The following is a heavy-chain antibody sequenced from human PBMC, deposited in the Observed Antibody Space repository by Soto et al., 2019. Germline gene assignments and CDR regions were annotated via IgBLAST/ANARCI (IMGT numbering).Heavy chain of an antibody. CDR3: ARDGPEAQIYYYDSSGYYHHEAFDI. Sequence: PGGSLRLSCAASGFTFSSYWMSWVRQAPGEGLEWVANIKQDGSEKYYVDSVKGRFTISRDNAKNSLYLQMNRLRADDTAVYYCARDGPEAQIYYYDSSGYYHHEAFDIWGQGTMVTVSS. CDR1: GFTFSSYW. J-gene: IGHJ3*02. CDR2: IKQDGSEK. V-gene: IGHV3-7*01. D-gene: IGHD3-22*01.